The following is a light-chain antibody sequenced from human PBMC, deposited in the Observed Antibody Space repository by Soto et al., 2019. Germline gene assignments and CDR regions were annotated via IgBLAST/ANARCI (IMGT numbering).Light chain of an antibody. J-gene: IGLJ1*01. V-gene: IGLV2-14*03. CDR2: DVS. CDR1: SSDVGAYNF. CDR3: SSYASSSTHV. Sequence: QSALTQPASVSGSRGQSITISCTGTSSDVGAYNFVSWYQQHPGNLPQLMIFDVSRRPSGVSDRFSGSKSGNTASLTISGLQAEDEGDYYCSSYASSSTHVFGSGTKLTVL.